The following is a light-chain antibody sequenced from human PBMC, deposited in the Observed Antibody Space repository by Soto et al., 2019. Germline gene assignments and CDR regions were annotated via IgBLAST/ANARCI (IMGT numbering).Light chain of an antibody. CDR2: GTS. Sequence: DVQMTQSPSSLSASIGDRVTLTCRASQNIAEFLNWYQVKSDKGPKLQIYGTSTLQSGVPSRFSGRGSVKEFTLTISNLHPEDFAVYYCQQFYSPVLSFGAGTRVELK. CDR3: QQFYSPVLS. J-gene: IGKJ4*01. V-gene: IGKV1-39*01. CDR1: QNIAEF.